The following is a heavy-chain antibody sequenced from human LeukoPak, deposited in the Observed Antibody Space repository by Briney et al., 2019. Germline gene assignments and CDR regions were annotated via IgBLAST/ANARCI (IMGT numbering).Heavy chain of an antibody. Sequence: GASVKVSCKASGYTFTSYDINWVRQPTGQGLEWMGWMNPNSGNTGYAQKLQGRVTMTRNTSKSTDYMELRTLRSEDTGVYYCARGLYLMTRVTMSGHWFDPWGKGTRVTVFS. CDR2: MNPNSGNT. D-gene: IGHD4-17*01. J-gene: IGHJ5*02. CDR3: ARGLYLMTRVTMSGHWFDP. CDR1: GYTFTSYD. V-gene: IGHV1-8*01.